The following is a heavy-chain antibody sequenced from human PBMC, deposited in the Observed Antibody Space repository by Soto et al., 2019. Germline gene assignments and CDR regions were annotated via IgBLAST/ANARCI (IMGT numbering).Heavy chain of an antibody. CDR3: ATATYCSSTSCYGPTYYYYGMDV. J-gene: IGHJ6*02. V-gene: IGHV1-69*13. CDR1: GGTFSSYA. D-gene: IGHD2-2*01. CDR2: IIPIFGTA. Sequence: SVKVSCKASGGTFSSYATSWVRQAPGQGLEWMGGIIPIFGTANYAQKFQGRVTITADESTSTAYMELSSLRSEDTAVYYCATATYCSSTSCYGPTYYYYGMDVWGQGTTVTVSS.